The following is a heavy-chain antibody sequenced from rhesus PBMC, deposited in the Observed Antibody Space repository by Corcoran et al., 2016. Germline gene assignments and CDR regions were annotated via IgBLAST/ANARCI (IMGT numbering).Heavy chain of an antibody. Sequence: QVQLQESGPGVVKPSETLSLTCAVSGYSIRSGYDWSWIRHPPGKGLGWIGYIHGSSGSTNYNPSLKNRVTISKDTSKNQFSLKLSSVTAADTAVYYCARGLSWNYRLDYWGQGVLVTGSS. V-gene: IGHV4-76*01. CDR2: IHGSSGST. CDR3: ARGLSWNYRLDY. CDR1: GYSIRSGYD. D-gene: IGHD1-1*01. J-gene: IGHJ4*01.